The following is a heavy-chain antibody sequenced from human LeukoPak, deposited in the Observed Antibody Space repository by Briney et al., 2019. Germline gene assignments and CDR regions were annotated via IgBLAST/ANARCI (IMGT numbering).Heavy chain of an antibody. CDR1: GGSLSPYY. V-gene: IGHV4-59*01. Sequence: SETLSLTCTVSGGSLSPYYWTWIRQPPGKGLEWIGYIYYSGSTNYNPSLKSRVTISVDTSKNQFSLKLSSVTAADTAVYYCARDKNDFWSGYYRGGYYYYYYMDVWGKGTTVTVSS. CDR2: IYYSGST. J-gene: IGHJ6*03. CDR3: ARDKNDFWSGYYRGGYYYYYYMDV. D-gene: IGHD3-3*01.